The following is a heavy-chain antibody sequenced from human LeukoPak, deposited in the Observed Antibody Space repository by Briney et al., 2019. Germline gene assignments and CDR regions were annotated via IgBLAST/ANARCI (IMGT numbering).Heavy chain of an antibody. CDR3: ATVTTIYYYYGMDV. V-gene: IGHV5-10-1*01. Sequence: PGESLKISCKGSGYSFTSYWITWVRQMPGKGLEWKGRIDPSDSYTNYSPSFQGHVTISADKSISTAYLQWSSLKASDTAMYYCATVTTIYYYYGMDVWGQGTTVTVSS. D-gene: IGHD4-17*01. CDR1: GYSFTSYW. CDR2: IDPSDSYT. J-gene: IGHJ6*02.